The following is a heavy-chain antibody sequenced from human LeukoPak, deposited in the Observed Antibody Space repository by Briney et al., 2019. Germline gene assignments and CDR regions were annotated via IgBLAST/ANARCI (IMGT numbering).Heavy chain of an antibody. D-gene: IGHD6-19*01. CDR2: MNPNSGNT. CDR3: ATSTPGSGWYQTSPSDY. CDR1: GYTFTSYD. V-gene: IGHV1-8*01. J-gene: IGHJ4*02. Sequence: ASVKVSCKASGYTFTSYDINWVRQATGQGLEWMGWMNPNSGNTGYAQKFQGRVTMTRNTSISTAYMELSSLRSEDTAVYYCATSTPGSGWYQTSPSDYWGQGTLVTVSS.